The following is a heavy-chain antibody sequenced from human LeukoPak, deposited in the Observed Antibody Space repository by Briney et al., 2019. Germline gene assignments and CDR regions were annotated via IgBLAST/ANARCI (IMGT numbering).Heavy chain of an antibody. CDR2: ISYDGSNK. D-gene: IGHD3-22*01. CDR1: GFTFSSYG. V-gene: IGHV3-30*03. J-gene: IGHJ4*02. Sequence: GALRLSCAASGFTFSSYGMHWVRQAPGKGLEWVAVISYDGSNKYYADSVKGRFTISRDNSKNTLYLQMNSLRAEDTAVYYCARGGRYYCDSSGYRNDYWGQGTLVTVSS. CDR3: ARGGRYYCDSSGYRNDY.